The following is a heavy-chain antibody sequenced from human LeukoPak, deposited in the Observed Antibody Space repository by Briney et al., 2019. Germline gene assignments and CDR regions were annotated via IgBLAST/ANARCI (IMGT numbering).Heavy chain of an antibody. CDR3: ASIVHTAMVLYYFDY. Sequence: ASVKVSCKASGYTFTDYYMHWVRQAPGQGLDWMGWINPNRGGTNYAQKFQGRVTMTRDTSISTAYMELSRLRSDDTALYYCASIVHTAMVLYYFDYRGQGTLVTVSS. CDR1: GYTFTDYY. J-gene: IGHJ4*02. V-gene: IGHV1-2*02. D-gene: IGHD5-18*01. CDR2: INPNRGGT.